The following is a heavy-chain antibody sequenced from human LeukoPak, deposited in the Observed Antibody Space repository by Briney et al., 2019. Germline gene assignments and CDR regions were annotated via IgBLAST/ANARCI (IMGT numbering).Heavy chain of an antibody. J-gene: IGHJ3*02. Sequence: SVKVSCKASGGTFSSYAISWVRQAPGQGLEWMGRIIPILGIANYAQKFQGRVTITADKSTSTAYMELSSLRSEDTAVYYCASLSTNYYGSGSDAFDIWGQGTMVTVSS. CDR2: IIPILGIA. CDR1: GGTFSSYA. CDR3: ASLSTNYYGSGSDAFDI. D-gene: IGHD3-10*01. V-gene: IGHV1-69*04.